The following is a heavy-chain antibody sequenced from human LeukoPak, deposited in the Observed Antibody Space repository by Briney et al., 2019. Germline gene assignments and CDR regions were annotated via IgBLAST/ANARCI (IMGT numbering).Heavy chain of an antibody. V-gene: IGHV3-9*01. Sequence: GRSLRLSCAASGFTFDDYAMPWVRQAPGKGLEWVSGISWNSGSIGYADSVKGRFTISRDNAKNSLYLQMNSLRAEDTALYYCAKFGSGYDYGGFDYWGQGTLVTVSS. CDR3: AKFGSGYDYGGFDY. J-gene: IGHJ4*02. D-gene: IGHD5-12*01. CDR2: ISWNSGSI. CDR1: GFTFDDYA.